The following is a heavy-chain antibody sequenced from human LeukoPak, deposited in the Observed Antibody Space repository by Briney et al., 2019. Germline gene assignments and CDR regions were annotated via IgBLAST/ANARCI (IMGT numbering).Heavy chain of an antibody. D-gene: IGHD6-25*01. CDR2: INHSGST. Sequence: SETLSLTCAVYGGSFSGYYWSWIRQPPGKGLEWIGEINHSGSTNYNPSLKSRVTISVDTSKNQFSLKLSSVTAADTAVYYCARGRRLTPPGDDYYYYMDVWGKGTTVTVSS. V-gene: IGHV4-34*01. J-gene: IGHJ6*03. CDR3: ARGRRLTPPGDDYYYYMDV. CDR1: GGSFSGYY.